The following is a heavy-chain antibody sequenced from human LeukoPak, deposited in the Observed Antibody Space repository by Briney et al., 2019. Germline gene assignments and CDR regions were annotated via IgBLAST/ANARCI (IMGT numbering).Heavy chain of an antibody. D-gene: IGHD7-27*01. CDR2: ISYDGSNK. CDR3: ARNWAYYYYYMDV. Sequence: SGGSLRLSCAPSGFTFSSYSMHWVRQAPGKGLEWVAFISYDGSNKYYAGSVKGRFTIPRDNSKNTLYLQMNTLRVEDTAVYYCARNWAYYYYYMDVWGKGTTVTISS. J-gene: IGHJ6*03. CDR1: GFTFSSYS. V-gene: IGHV3-30*04.